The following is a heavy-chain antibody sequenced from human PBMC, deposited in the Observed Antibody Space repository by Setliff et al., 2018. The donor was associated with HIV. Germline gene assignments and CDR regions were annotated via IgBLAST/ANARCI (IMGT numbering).Heavy chain of an antibody. CDR1: GGSISSSDYY. V-gene: IGHV4-39*01. Sequence: TLSLTCTVSGGSISSSDYYWGCIRQPPGKGLEWIGSIYYSGTTYYNPSLKSRVTISIDTSKNQFSLKLTSVTAADTAVYYCARGRMGYYGSGSYLPWGQGMLVTVSS. CDR2: IYYSGTT. D-gene: IGHD3-10*01. J-gene: IGHJ5*02. CDR3: ARGRMGYYGSGSYLP.